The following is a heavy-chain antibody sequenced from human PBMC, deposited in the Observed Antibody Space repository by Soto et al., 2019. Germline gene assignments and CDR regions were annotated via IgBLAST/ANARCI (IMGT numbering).Heavy chain of an antibody. CDR1: GFTFSSYS. CDR2: ISSSSNTI. CDR3: ARDLGNSGYERSYYYYMGV. J-gene: IGHJ6*03. V-gene: IGHV3-48*01. D-gene: IGHD5-12*01. Sequence: EVQLVESGGGLVQPGGSLRLSCAASGFTFSSYSMNWVRQAPGKGLEWVSYISSSSNTIYYADSVKGRFTISGASAKTSLSMQMNNMRAEDTAVYYCARDLGNSGYERSYYYYMGVWGQGTPVTVSS.